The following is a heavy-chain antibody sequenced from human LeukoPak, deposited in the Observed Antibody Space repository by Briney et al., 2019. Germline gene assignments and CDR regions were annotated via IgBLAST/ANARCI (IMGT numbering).Heavy chain of an antibody. CDR1: GSTFSSYA. J-gene: IGHJ4*02. D-gene: IGHD1-26*01. Sequence: GGSLRLSCEASGSTFSSYAMYWVRQAPGKGLVWVSRVQSDGSGPMYADSVKGRFTISRDNARNTLYLQMNSLTAEDTAVYYCARAQVGDPTDYWGQGTLVTVSS. CDR2: VQSDGSGP. V-gene: IGHV3-74*03. CDR3: ARAQVGDPTDY.